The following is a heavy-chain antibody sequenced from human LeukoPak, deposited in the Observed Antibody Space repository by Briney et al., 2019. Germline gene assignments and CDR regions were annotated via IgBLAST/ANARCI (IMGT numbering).Heavy chain of an antibody. CDR1: GYTFTSYG. CDR2: ISAYNGNT. V-gene: IGHV1-18*01. D-gene: IGHD2-15*01. CDR3: AREHVVAARGFDY. J-gene: IGHJ4*02. Sequence: GTSVKVSCKASGYTFTSYGIIWVRQAPGQGLEWRGWISAYNGNTNYAQKLQGRGTMTTDTSTSTAYMELRSLRSDDTAVYYCAREHVVAARGFDYWGQGTLVTVSS.